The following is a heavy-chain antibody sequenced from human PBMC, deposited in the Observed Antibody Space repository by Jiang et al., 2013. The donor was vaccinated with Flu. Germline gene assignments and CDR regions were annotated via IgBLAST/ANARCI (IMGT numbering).Heavy chain of an antibody. Sequence: PGLVKPSETLSLSCSVSGGSVSSDNYHWSWIRQPPGKGLEWIGYCTYGETCNYNPSLESRLTMSLDTSKSQFSLRLTSVTAADTAVYSCASYRVGNGGRGFWGLGTLVTVSS. CDR1: GGSVSSDNYH. CDR3: ASYRVGNGGRGF. D-gene: IGHD1-26*01. CDR2: CTYGETC. J-gene: IGHJ4*02. V-gene: IGHV4-61*01.